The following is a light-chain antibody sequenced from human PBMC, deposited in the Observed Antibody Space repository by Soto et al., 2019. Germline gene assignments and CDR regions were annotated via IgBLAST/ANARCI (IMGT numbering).Light chain of an antibody. CDR3: QQSYSTPYT. CDR1: QSISNY. CDR2: AAS. V-gene: IGKV1-39*01. Sequence: DIQMTQSPSSLSASVGDRVTITCRASQSISNYLNWYQQKPGKAPKLLIYAASSLESGVPSRFSGSGSGTDFTLTISSLQPEDFAAYSCQQSYSTPYTYGQGTNLAIK. J-gene: IGKJ2*01.